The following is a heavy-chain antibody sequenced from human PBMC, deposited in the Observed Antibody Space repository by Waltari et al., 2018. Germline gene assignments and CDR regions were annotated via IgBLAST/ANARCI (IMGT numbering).Heavy chain of an antibody. D-gene: IGHD6-6*01. V-gene: IGHV3-7*01. J-gene: IGHJ5*02. CDR1: GFTFSSYW. Sequence: EVQLVESGGGLVQPGGSLRLSCAASGFTFSSYWMSWVRQAPGKGLEWVANIKQDGSEKYYVDAVKGRVTISRDNAKNALYLQMNSLRAEDTAVYYCAREGHIAARHADNWFDPWGQGTLVTVSS. CDR3: AREGHIAARHADNWFDP. CDR2: IKQDGSEK.